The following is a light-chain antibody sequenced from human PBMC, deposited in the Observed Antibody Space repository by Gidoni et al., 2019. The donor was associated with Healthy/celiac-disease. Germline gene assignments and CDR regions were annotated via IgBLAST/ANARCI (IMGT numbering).Light chain of an antibody. CDR2: SNN. CDR1: SSNIGSNT. Sequence: QSVLTQPPSPSGTPGQRVTISCSGRSSNIGSNTVNWYQQLPGTAPKLLIYSNNQRPSGVPDRFSGSKSGTSASLAISGLQSEDEADYYCAAWDDSLNGPVFGGGTKLTVL. J-gene: IGLJ2*01. CDR3: AAWDDSLNGPV. V-gene: IGLV1-44*01.